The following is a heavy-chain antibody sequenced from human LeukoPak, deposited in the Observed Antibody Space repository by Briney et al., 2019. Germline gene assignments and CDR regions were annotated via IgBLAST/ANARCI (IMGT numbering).Heavy chain of an antibody. Sequence: GASVNVSCKASGYTFTSYGISWVRQAPGQGLEWMGWISAYNGNTNYAQKLQGRVTMTTDTSTRTAYMELRSLRSDDTAVYYCARLVYYDSSGYYYLWFDPWGQGTLVTVSS. J-gene: IGHJ5*02. D-gene: IGHD3-22*01. V-gene: IGHV1-18*01. CDR3: ARLVYYDSSGYYYLWFDP. CDR1: GYTFTSYG. CDR2: ISAYNGNT.